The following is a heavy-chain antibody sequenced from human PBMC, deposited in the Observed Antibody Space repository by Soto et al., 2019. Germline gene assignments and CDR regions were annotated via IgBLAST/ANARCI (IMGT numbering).Heavy chain of an antibody. Sequence: EVQLVESGGGLVQPGGSLRLSCAASGVTVSSNYMSWVRQAPGKGLEWVSVIYSGGSTYYADSVKGRFTISRDNPKNTLYLQMNSLRAEDTAVYYCARHGYNSGGGYFDYWGQGTLVTVSS. CDR1: GVTVSSNY. CDR3: ARHGYNSGGGYFDY. D-gene: IGHD5-18*01. J-gene: IGHJ4*02. CDR2: IYSGGST. V-gene: IGHV3-66*04.